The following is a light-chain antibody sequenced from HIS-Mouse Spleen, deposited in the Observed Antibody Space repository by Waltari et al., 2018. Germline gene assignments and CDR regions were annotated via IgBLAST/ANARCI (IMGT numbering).Light chain of an antibody. CDR3: YSTDSSGNHVV. J-gene: IGLJ2*01. CDR2: EDS. CDR1: ALPKNY. V-gene: IGLV3-10*01. Sequence: SYELPQPPSVSVSPGQTARITCSGDALPKNYASWYQQKSGQAPGLVIYEDSKRPSGIPERFSGSSSGTMATLTISGAQVEDEADYYCYSTDSSGNHVVFGGGTKLTVL.